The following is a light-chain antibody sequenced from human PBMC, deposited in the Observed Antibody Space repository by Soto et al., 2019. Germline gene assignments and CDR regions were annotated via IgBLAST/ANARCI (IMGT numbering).Light chain of an antibody. CDR2: GAS. V-gene: IGKV3-15*01. CDR1: QSGSRN. J-gene: IGKJ1*01. Sequence: EIVRTQSPATLSVSPGERATLSGRARQSGSRNIAWYQQKPGQAPRLLIYGASTRAMGIPARFSGSGSGTEFTLTISSLQSEDFAVYYCQQYTNWPTWAFGQGPKVEIK. CDR3: QQYTNWPTWA.